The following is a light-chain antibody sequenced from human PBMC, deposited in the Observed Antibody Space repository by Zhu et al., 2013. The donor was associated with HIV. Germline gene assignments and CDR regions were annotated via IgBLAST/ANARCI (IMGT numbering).Light chain of an antibody. V-gene: IGLV1-44*01. CDR1: SSNIGSNT. CDR3: AAWDGSLNVGV. J-gene: IGLJ3*02. Sequence: QSVLTQPPSASGTPGQRVTISCSGSSSNIGSNTVNWYQQPPGTAPKLLIFSNNQRPSGVPDRFSGSKSGTSASLAISGLQSEDEADYYCAAWDGSLNVGVFGGGTKLTVL. CDR2: SNN.